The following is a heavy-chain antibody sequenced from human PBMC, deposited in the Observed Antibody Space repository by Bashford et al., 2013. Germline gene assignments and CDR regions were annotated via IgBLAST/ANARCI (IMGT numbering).Heavy chain of an antibody. CDR1: GGSFSDYY. CDR3: ARVVVNTFYNYYMDV. Sequence: SSETLSLTCAVYGGSFSDYYWSWIRQTPGKGLEWIGEINHFGSTDYNPSLKSRVTISLDTSKNQFSLRLTSVAAADTAVYYCARVVVNTFYNYYMDVWGTGTTVTVSS. V-gene: IGHV4-34*01. D-gene: IGHD2-21*01. CDR2: INHFGST. J-gene: IGHJ6*03.